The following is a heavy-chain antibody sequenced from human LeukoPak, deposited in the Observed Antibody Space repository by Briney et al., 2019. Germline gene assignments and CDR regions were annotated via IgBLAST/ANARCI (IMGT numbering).Heavy chain of an antibody. Sequence: PGGSLRLSCAASGFTFSSYSMNWVRQAPGKGLEWVSSISSSSSYIYYADSVKGRFTISRDNAKNSLYLQMNSLRAEDTAVYYCASSSSWYVEEHYFDYWGQGTLVTVSS. D-gene: IGHD6-13*01. CDR3: ASSSSWYVEEHYFDY. J-gene: IGHJ4*02. CDR1: GFTFSSYS. CDR2: ISSSSSYI. V-gene: IGHV3-21*01.